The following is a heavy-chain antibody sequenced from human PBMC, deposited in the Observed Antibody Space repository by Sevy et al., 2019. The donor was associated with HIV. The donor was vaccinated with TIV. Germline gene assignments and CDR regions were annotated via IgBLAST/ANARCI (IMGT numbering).Heavy chain of an antibody. J-gene: IGHJ4*02. CDR1: GFSVSNNY. D-gene: IGHD3-16*01. CDR2: IYSEGST. Sequence: GGSLRLSCAASGFSVSNNYMSWVRQAAGMGLEWVSIIYSEGSTYYADSVKGRFTISRDNSKNTLFLKMNSLRAEDTAVYYCARDGGDSSLDYWGQGTLVTVSS. CDR3: ARDGGDSSLDY. V-gene: IGHV3-53*01.